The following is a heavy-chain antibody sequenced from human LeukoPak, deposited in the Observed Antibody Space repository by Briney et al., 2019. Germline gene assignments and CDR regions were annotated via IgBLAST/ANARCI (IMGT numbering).Heavy chain of an antibody. D-gene: IGHD4-17*01. CDR3: ARAYGDYSCNY. CDR1: GGSFSGYY. CDR2: IYHSGST. J-gene: IGHJ4*02. V-gene: IGHV4-34*01. Sequence: SETLSLTCAVYGGSFSGYYWSWIRQPPGKGLEWIGSIYHSGSTYYNPSLKSRVTISVDTSKNQFSLKLSSVTAADTAVYYCARAYGDYSCNYWGQGTLVTVSS.